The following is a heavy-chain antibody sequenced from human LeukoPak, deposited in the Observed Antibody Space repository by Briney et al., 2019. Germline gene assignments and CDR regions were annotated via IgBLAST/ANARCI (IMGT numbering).Heavy chain of an antibody. V-gene: IGHV4-59*01. CDR1: GGSISSYY. J-gene: IGHJ4*02. Sequence: SETLSLTCTVSGGSISSYYWSWIRQAPGKGLEWIGYIYYSGSTNHNPSLKSRVTISVDTSKNQFSLKLSSVTAADTAVYYCTRGDGDYFHWGQGTLVTVSS. CDR2: IYYSGST. CDR3: TRGDGDYFH. D-gene: IGHD4-17*01.